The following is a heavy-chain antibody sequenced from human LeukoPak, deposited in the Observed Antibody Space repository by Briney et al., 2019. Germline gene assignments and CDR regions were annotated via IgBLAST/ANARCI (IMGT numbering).Heavy chain of an antibody. J-gene: IGHJ4*02. V-gene: IGHV3-33*06. D-gene: IGHD5-12*01. Sequence: CYDGSEKCYADSVKGRFTISRDNSKNTLYLQMNSLRAEDTAVYYCAKVYSGYNPIDYWGQGTLVTVSS. CDR3: AKVYSGYNPIDY. CDR2: CYDGSEK.